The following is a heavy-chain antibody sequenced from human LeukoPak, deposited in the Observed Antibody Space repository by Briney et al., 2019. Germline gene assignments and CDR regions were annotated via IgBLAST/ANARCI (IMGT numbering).Heavy chain of an antibody. D-gene: IGHD3-22*01. CDR1: GFTFSSYS. CDR3: AGGYLYYFDY. J-gene: IGHJ4*02. Sequence: PGGSLRLSCAASGFTFSSYSMNWVRQAPGKGLEWVSYISGSSSTIYYADSVKGRFTISRDNAKNSLYLQMNSLRAEDTAVYYCAGGYLYYFDYWGQGTLVTVSS. V-gene: IGHV3-48*01. CDR2: ISGSSSTI.